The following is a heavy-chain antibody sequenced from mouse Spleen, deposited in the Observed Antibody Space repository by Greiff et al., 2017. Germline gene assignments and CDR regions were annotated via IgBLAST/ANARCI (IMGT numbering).Heavy chain of an antibody. CDR2: IYPGDGDT. Sequence: VKLMESGPELVKPGASVKISCKASGYAFSSSWMNWVKQRPGKGLEWIGRIYPGDGDTNYNGKFKGKATLTADKSSSTAYMQLSSLTSEDSAVYYCARGGNWDWFAYWGQGTLVTVSA. V-gene: IGHV1-82*01. J-gene: IGHJ3*01. D-gene: IGHD4-1*01. CDR1: GYAFSSSW. CDR3: ARGGNWDWFAY.